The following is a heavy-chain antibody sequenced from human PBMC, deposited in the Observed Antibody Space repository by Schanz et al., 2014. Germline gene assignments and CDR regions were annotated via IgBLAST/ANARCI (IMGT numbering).Heavy chain of an antibody. V-gene: IGHV3-21*06. J-gene: IGHJ5*02. CDR3: ASDYNYFETEAP. CDR2: ISSSGSSI. Sequence: EVQLVESGGGVVRPGGSLRLSCAASGFTFNNFNMNWVRQAPGKGLEWVSSISSSGSSIYYADSVKGRFTISRDNANNSLFLRMNSLRAEDTAVYYCASDYNYFETEAPWGQGTLVTVSS. D-gene: IGHD3-16*01. CDR1: GFTFNNFN.